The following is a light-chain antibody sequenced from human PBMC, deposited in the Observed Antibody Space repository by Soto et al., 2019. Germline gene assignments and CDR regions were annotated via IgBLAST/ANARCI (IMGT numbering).Light chain of an antibody. CDR3: LQYNGWPIT. Sequence: IVMTQSPATLSLSPGEKATLSCRASQSISNNFAWFQQKPGQVPRLLIYGASTRATGFSARFSGSGSGTEFTLTISSLQSEDFAVYYCLQYNGWPITFGQGTRLEIK. J-gene: IGKJ5*01. CDR1: QSISNN. V-gene: IGKV3-15*01. CDR2: GAS.